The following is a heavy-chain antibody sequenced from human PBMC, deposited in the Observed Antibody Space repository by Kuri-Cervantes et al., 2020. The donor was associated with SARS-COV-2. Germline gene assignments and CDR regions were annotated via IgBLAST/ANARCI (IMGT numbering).Heavy chain of an antibody. Sequence: SETLSLTCTVSGYSISSGYYWGWIRQPPGKGLEWIGSIYHSGSTYYNPSLKSRVTISVDTSKNQFSLKLSSVTAADTAMYYCARRPREEDHSFHWYFDLWDRGTLVTVSS. J-gene: IGHJ2*01. CDR1: GYSISSGYY. CDR2: IYHSGST. V-gene: IGHV4-38-2*02. CDR3: ARRPREEDHSFHWYFDL. D-gene: IGHD5-18*01.